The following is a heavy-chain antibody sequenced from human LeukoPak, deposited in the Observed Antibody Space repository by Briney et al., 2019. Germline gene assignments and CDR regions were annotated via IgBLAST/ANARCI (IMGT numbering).Heavy chain of an antibody. CDR1: GYLGNHD. J-gene: IGHJ3*02. CDR2: MNPNSGNT. D-gene: IGHD2-15*01. Sequence: ASVKVSCKASGYLGNHDINWVRQSTGQGLEWMGWMNPNSGNTGYAQKFQGRVTITADKSTSTAYMELSSLRSEDTAVYYCARWRCSGGSCRTDAFDIWGQGTMVTVSS. CDR3: ARWRCSGGSCRTDAFDI. V-gene: IGHV1-8*03.